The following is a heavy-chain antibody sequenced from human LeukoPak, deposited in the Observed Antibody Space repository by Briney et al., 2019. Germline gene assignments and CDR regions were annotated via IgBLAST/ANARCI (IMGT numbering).Heavy chain of an antibody. Sequence: PGGSLRLSCVTSGFTFSNYAMSWVRQAPGEGLEWVSLISDSSGSTYYADSVKGRFTISRDNSENTLYLQMNSLRTEDTAVYYCTTSMPTQYYFESSGYSYPDYWGQGTQVTVSS. V-gene: IGHV3-23*01. D-gene: IGHD3-22*01. CDR2: ISDSSGST. CDR1: GFTFSNYA. CDR3: TTSMPTQYYFESSGYSYPDY. J-gene: IGHJ4*02.